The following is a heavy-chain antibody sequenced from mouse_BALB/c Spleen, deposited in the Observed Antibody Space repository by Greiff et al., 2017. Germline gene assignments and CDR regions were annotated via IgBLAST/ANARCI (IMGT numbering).Heavy chain of an antibody. CDR3: ARHEGYYERFAY. Sequence: EVKLVESGGGLVKPGGSLKLSCAASGFTFSSYTMSWVRQTPEKRLEWVAYISNGGGSTYYPDTVKGRFTISRDNAKNTLYLQMSSLKSEDTAMYYCARHEGYYERFAYWGQGTLVTVSA. CDR1: GFTFSSYT. V-gene: IGHV5-12-2*01. J-gene: IGHJ3*01. D-gene: IGHD2-3*01. CDR2: ISNGGGST.